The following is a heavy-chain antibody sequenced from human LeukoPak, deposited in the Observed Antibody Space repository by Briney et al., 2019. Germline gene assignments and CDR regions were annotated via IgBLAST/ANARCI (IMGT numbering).Heavy chain of an antibody. D-gene: IGHD5-12*01. Sequence: GGALRLSCVASGFTFTMSSMTWVRQGPGKGLEWVSSISSSSNYIYYADSVKGRFTISRDNAKNSLYLQMNSLSAEDTAVYYCARDWLAPYFDYWGQGNAVTVSS. CDR2: ISSSSNYI. V-gene: IGHV3-21*01. CDR1: GFTFTMSS. J-gene: IGHJ4*02. CDR3: ARDWLAPYFDY.